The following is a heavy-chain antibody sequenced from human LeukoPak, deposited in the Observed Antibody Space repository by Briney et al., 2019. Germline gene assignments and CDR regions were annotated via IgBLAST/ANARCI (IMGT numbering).Heavy chain of an antibody. J-gene: IGHJ4*02. CDR2: ISYDGSNK. CDR3: AKALLYYYDSSTAFDC. Sequence: GGSLRLSCAASGFTFSSYAMHWVRQAPGKGLEWVAVISYDGSNKYYADSVKGRFTISRDNSKNTLYLQMNSLRAEDTAVYYCAKALLYYYDSSTAFDCWGQGTLVTVSS. CDR1: GFTFSSYA. V-gene: IGHV3-30-3*01. D-gene: IGHD3-22*01.